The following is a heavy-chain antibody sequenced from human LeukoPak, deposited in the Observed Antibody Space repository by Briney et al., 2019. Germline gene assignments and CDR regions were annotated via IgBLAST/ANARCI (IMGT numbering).Heavy chain of an antibody. D-gene: IGHD3-22*01. CDR2: IYYSGST. V-gene: IGHV4-39*01. J-gene: IGHJ3*02. CDR3: ARPRGYYYDSSGYPSHAFDI. CDR1: GGSISSSSYY. Sequence: SETLSLTCTVSGGSISSSSYYWGWIRQPPGKGLEWIGSIYYSGSTYYNPSLKSRVTISVGTSKNQFSLKLSSVTAADTAVYYCARPRGYYYDSSGYPSHAFDIWGQGTMVTVSS.